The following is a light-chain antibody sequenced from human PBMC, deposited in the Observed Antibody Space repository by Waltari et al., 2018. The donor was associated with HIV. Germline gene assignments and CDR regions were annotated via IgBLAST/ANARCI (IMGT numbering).Light chain of an antibody. V-gene: IGLV3-25*03. CDR1: ALAKHH. J-gene: IGLJ3*02. Sequence: SNKLTQPPSVSESPGQTARITCSGDALAKHHAYWYQPQPGQAPLLVIYTGSERPSGIPERFSGSSSGTTVTLTISGVQSEDEADYYCQSTDSSGISWVFGGGTKLTVL. CDR3: QSTDSSGISWV. CDR2: TGS.